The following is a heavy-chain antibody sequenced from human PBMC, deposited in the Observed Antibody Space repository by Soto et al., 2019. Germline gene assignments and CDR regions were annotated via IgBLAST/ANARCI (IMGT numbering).Heavy chain of an antibody. V-gene: IGHV2-5*02. Sequence: QITLKESGPTLVKPTQTLTLTCTFSGFSLTTSGVGVGWIRQPPGKALEWLALIYWDDDKRYRPSLKSGLTITKXTACNXXVLTMTNLDPVHTATYYCAPRRRDNRHWYGGNFDYWGQGTLVTVSS. J-gene: IGHJ4*02. CDR3: APRRRDNRHWYGGNFDY. CDR2: IYWDDDK. CDR1: GFSLTTSGVG. D-gene: IGHD6-13*01.